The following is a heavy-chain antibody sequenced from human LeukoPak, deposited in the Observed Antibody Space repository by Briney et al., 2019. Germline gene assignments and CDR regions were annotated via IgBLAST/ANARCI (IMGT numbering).Heavy chain of an antibody. D-gene: IGHD6-6*01. CDR2: ISSSSSYI. CDR3: ARGGAARPDY. CDR1: GFTFSSYS. J-gene: IGHJ4*02. V-gene: IGHV3-21*06. Sequence: GGSLRLSCAASGFTFSSYSMNWVRQAPGKGLEWVSSISSSSSYIYYADSVKGRFTISRDNAKNSLFLQVNSLRAEDTGVYYCARGGAARPDYWGQGTLVTVSS.